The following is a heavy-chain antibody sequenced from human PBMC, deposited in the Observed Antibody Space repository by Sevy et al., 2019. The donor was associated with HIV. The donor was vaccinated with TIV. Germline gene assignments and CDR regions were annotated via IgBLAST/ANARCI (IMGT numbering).Heavy chain of an antibody. CDR1: GFTFSSHA. CDR3: ARDKDTAMVTTYGMDV. CDR2: ISYDGVIK. Sequence: GGSLKLSCAASGFTFSSHAMHWVRQAPGKGLEWVALISYDGVIKYYADSVKGRFTISRDNSKNTLYLQMNSLRAEDTAVYYCARDKDTAMVTTYGMDVWGQGTTVTVSS. V-gene: IGHV3-30*03. D-gene: IGHD5-18*01. J-gene: IGHJ6*02.